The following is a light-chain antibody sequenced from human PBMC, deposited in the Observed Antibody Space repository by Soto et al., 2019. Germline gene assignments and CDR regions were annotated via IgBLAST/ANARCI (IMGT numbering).Light chain of an antibody. CDR2: RAS. J-gene: IGKJ5*01. CDR1: QSMNTL. CDR3: QQYHDWPIT. Sequence: DIVMTQSPATLSVSPGERATLSCRASQSMNTLLAWYQQKPGQAPRLLIYRASTRVTAIPDRFSGSGSGTEFTLTISSLQSEDFAVYYCQQYHDWPITFGQGTRLEIK. V-gene: IGKV3-15*01.